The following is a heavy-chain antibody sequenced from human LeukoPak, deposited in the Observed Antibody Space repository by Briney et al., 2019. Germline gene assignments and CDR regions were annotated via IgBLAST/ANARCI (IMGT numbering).Heavy chain of an antibody. J-gene: IGHJ6*02. D-gene: IGHD3-3*01. V-gene: IGHV1-69*05. CDR2: IIPIFGTA. CDR1: GGTFSSYA. CDR3: ARDGPSYYDFWSGSDYYYYYGMDV. Sequence: SVKVSCKASGGTFSSYAISWVRQAPGQGLEWMGGIIPIFGTANYAQKLQGRVTMTTDTSTSTAYMELRSLRSDDTAVYYCARDGPSYYDFWSGSDYYYYYGMDVWGQGTTVTVSS.